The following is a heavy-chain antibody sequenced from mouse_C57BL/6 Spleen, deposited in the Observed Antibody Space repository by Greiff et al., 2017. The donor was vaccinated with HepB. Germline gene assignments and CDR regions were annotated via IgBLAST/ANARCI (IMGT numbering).Heavy chain of an antibody. CDR2: IYPGDGDT. J-gene: IGHJ4*01. Sequence: VQLQQSGPELVKPGASVKISCKASGYAFSSSWMNWVKQRPGKGLEWIGRIYPGDGDTNYNGKFKGKATLTADKSSSTAYMQLSSLTSEDSAVYFCARALFRSYAMDYWGQGTSVTVSS. CDR1: GYAFSSSW. D-gene: IGHD6-5*01. V-gene: IGHV1-82*01. CDR3: ARALFRSYAMDY.